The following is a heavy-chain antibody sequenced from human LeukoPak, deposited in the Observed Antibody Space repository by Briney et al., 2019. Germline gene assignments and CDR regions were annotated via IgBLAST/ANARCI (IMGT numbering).Heavy chain of an antibody. CDR1: GYSISGAYY. D-gene: IGHD3-10*01. CDR2: IYHSGST. Sequence: KPSETLSLTCTVSGYSISGAYYWGWIRPPPEKGLEWIGSIYHSGSTYYNPPLKSRVTISVDTSKNQFSLKLSSLTAADTAVYYCARGYYYGSGNYWFDPWGQGTLVTVSS. J-gene: IGHJ5*02. CDR3: ARGYYYGSGNYWFDP. V-gene: IGHV4-38-2*02.